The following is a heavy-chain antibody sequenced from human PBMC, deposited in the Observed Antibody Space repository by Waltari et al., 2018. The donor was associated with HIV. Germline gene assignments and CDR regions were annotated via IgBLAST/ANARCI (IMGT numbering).Heavy chain of an antibody. Sequence: QLQLQESGPGLVKPSETLSLTCTVSGGSVFSSVSYWGWVRQPPVRGLGWIGTLYYTCDTYYRRSLPSRVAIAVGVPKNQFSLKLGSVSASDTAVYYCARLDCSGGTCSPFDPWGQGTLVTVSS. V-gene: IGHV4-39*01. CDR3: ARLDCSGGTCSPFDP. J-gene: IGHJ5*01. CDR1: GGSVFSSVSY. CDR2: LYYTCDT. D-gene: IGHD2-15*01.